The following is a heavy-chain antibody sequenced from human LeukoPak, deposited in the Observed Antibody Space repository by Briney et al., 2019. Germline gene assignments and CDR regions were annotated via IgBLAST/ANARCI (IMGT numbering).Heavy chain of an antibody. V-gene: IGHV3-13*01. D-gene: IGHD6-13*01. CDR3: ARGRTGWRPAAGIDF. CDR1: GVDLSTYD. CDR2: MTHSGTT. J-gene: IGHJ4*02. Sequence: GGSLRLSCAASGVDLSTYDMHWVRQGPGKGLECVSAMTHSGTTFYADSVKGRFTVFRDNDKISLSLHILSLRAEDTALYYCARGRTGWRPAAGIDFWGQGTLVTVSS.